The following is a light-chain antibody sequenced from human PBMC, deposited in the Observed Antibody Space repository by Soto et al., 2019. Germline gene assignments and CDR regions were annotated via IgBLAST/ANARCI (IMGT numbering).Light chain of an antibody. CDR1: SSNFGAGYD. V-gene: IGLV1-40*01. CDR3: QSYDISLSGVI. J-gene: IGLJ2*01. Sequence: QSVLTQPPSVSGAPGQRVTISCTGSSSNFGAGYDVHWYQQIPGTVPKLLIYGNSNRPSGVPDRFSASKSGSSASLAIAGLXXEXEADYYCQSYDISLSGVIFGGGTKVTVL. CDR2: GNS.